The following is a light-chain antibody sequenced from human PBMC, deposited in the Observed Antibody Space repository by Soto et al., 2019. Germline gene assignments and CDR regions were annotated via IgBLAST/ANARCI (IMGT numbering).Light chain of an antibody. CDR2: AAS. V-gene: IGKV3-20*01. CDR3: QQYGSSPWT. J-gene: IGKJ1*01. CDR1: QGIGDT. Sequence: YQAARTVCPGERATISGGASQGIGDTLAWYQQKPGQAPRLLIYAASRRATGIPDRFSGSGSGTDFTLTISRLEPGDSALYYCQQYGSSPWTFGQGTKVDIK.